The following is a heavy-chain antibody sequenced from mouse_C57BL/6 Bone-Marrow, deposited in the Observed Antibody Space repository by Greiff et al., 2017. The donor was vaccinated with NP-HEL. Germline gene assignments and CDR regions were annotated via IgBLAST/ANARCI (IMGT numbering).Heavy chain of an antibody. CDR1: GYSITSGYY. J-gene: IGHJ3*01. Sequence: EVQLQESGPGLVKPSQSLSLTCSVTGYSITSGYYWNWIRQFPGNQLEWMGYKSYDGSNNYNPSLKNRISITRDTSKNPFFLKLNSVTTEDTATYYCARKDYYGSSYGFAYWGQGTLVTVSA. D-gene: IGHD1-1*01. CDR3: ARKDYYGSSYGFAY. V-gene: IGHV3-6*01. CDR2: KSYDGSN.